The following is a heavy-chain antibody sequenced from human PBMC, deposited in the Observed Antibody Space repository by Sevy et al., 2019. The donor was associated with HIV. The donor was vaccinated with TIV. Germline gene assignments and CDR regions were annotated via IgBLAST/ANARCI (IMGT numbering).Heavy chain of an antibody. J-gene: IGHJ4*02. Sequence: ASVKVSCKASGYTFTGYYMHWVRQAPGQGLEWMGWINPNSGGTNYPQKFQGRVTMTRDTSITTAYMELNRLSSDDTVVYYCARAPYTSGRLWYFDYWGQGTLVTVSS. CDR2: INPNSGGT. CDR1: GYTFTGYY. V-gene: IGHV1-2*02. CDR3: ARAPYTSGRLWYFDY. D-gene: IGHD6-19*01.